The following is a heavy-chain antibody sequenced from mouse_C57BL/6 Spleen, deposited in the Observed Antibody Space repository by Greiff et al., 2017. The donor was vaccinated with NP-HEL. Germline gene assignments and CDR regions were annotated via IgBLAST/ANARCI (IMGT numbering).Heavy chain of an antibody. CDR3: TTFAHEGFAY. Sequence: VQLQQSGAELVSPGASVKLSCTASGFNIKDYYMHWVKQRPEQGLEWIGRIDPEDGDTEYAPKFQGKATMTADTSSNTAYLQPSSLTSEDTAVYYCTTFAHEGFAYWGQGTLVTVSA. D-gene: IGHD1-3*01. J-gene: IGHJ3*01. CDR2: IDPEDGDT. CDR1: GFNIKDYY. V-gene: IGHV14-1*01.